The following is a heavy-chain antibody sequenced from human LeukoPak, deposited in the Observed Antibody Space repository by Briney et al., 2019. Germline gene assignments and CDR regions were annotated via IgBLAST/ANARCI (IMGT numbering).Heavy chain of an antibody. CDR1: GRTFRSYA. CDR3: AVQPSRVPRGDFDY. Sequence: AVKVSCKASGRTFRSYAISWVRQAPGQGLEWMGGIIPIFGTATYAQKFQGRATITTDESTSTAYMELSSLRSEDTAVYYCAVQPSRVPRGDFDYWGQGTPVTVSS. CDR2: IIPIFGTA. V-gene: IGHV1-69*05. J-gene: IGHJ4*02. D-gene: IGHD2-2*01.